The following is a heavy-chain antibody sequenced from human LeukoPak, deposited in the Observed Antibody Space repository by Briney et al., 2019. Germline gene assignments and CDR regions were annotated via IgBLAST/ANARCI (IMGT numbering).Heavy chain of an antibody. J-gene: IGHJ5*02. D-gene: IGHD1-7*01. CDR2: IWYDASNK. V-gene: IGHV3-33*01. CDR3: VRGVGVSRFNYLDP. Sequence: GGSLRLSCAASGFTFSSFGMHWVRQAPGKGLGWVAVIWYDASNKYYADSVKGRFTISRDNSKNTLYLHMNSLRDDDTAVYYCVRGVGVSRFNYLDPWGQGTLVIVSS. CDR1: GFTFSSFG.